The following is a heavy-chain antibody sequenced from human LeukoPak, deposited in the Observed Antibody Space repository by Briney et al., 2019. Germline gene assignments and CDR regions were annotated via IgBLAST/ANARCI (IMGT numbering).Heavy chain of an antibody. J-gene: IGHJ5*02. Sequence: GASMKVSCKASGYTFTGYYMHWVRQAPGQGLEWMGWINPNSGGTNYAQKFQGRVTMTRDTSISTAYMELSRLRSDDTAVYYCARDLYCSGGSCYPGWFDPWGQGTLVTVSS. D-gene: IGHD2-15*01. CDR1: GYTFTGYY. CDR2: INPNSGGT. CDR3: ARDLYCSGGSCYPGWFDP. V-gene: IGHV1-2*02.